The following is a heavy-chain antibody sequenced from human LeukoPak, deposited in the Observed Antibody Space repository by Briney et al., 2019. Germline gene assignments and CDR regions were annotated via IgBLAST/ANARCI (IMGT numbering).Heavy chain of an antibody. Sequence: PGGSLRLSCAASGFSFRSYSMNWVRQAPGKGLEWVSYISSSRSTIYYADSVKGRFRISRDNAKNSLYLQMNSLRDEHTGVYYCAKDKDGYFEHWGQGTLVTVSS. J-gene: IGHJ1*01. CDR1: GFSFRSYS. CDR2: ISSSRSTI. CDR3: AKDKDGYFEH. V-gene: IGHV3-48*02. D-gene: IGHD5-24*01.